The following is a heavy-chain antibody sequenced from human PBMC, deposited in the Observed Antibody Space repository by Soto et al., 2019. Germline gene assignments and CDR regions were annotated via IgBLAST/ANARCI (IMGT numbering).Heavy chain of an antibody. J-gene: IGHJ3*02. CDR2: FDPEDGET. CDR1: GYTLTELS. CDR3: GAGRGGDRNDAFDI. V-gene: IGHV1-24*01. D-gene: IGHD2-21*02. Sequence: QVQLVQSGAEVKKPGASVKVSCKVSGYTLTELSMHWVRQAPGKGLEWMGGFDPEDGETIYAQKFQGRVTMTEDTATDTAYVELSSLRCEDTAVYYCGAGRGGDRNDAFDIWGQGTMVTGSS.